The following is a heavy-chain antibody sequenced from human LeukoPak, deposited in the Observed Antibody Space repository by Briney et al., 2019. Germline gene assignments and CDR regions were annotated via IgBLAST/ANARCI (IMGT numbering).Heavy chain of an antibody. J-gene: IGHJ4*02. CDR2: IYYSGST. D-gene: IGHD6-19*01. V-gene: IGHV4-59*01. CDR1: GGSISSYY. CDR3: AREVGKQWLVPNYLDY. Sequence: SETLSLTCTVSGGSISSYYWSWIRQPPGKGLEWIGYIYYSGSTNYNPFLKSRVTISVDTSKNQFSLKLSSVTAADTAVYYCAREVGKQWLVPNYLDYWGQGTLVTVSS.